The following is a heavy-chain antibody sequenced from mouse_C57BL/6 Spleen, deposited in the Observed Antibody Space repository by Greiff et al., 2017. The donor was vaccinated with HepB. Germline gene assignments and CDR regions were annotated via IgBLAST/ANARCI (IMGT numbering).Heavy chain of an antibody. CDR2: ISDGGSYT. CDR3: ARDRDY. V-gene: IGHV5-4*01. CDR1: GFNVSSYA. Sequence: EVQLVESGGGLVKPGGARKRSCAASGFNVSSYAMSWGRQTTEKRLEWVATISDGGSYTYYPDNVKGRFTISRDNAKNNLYLQMSHLKSEDTAMYYCARDRDYWGQGTTLTVSS. J-gene: IGHJ2*01.